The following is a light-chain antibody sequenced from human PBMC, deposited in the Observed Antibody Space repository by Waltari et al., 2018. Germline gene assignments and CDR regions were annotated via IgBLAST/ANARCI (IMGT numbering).Light chain of an antibody. V-gene: IGLV1-40*01. J-gene: IGLJ2*01. CDR2: GNN. CDR1: SSNIGAGYD. Sequence: QSVLTQPPSVSGAPGQRVTISCTGSSSNIGAGYDVNWYQQLPGTAPNLLIYGNNNRPSGVPDRFSASKSGTSASLAITGLQAEDETDYYCQSYDSSLSGVVFGGGTKLTVL. CDR3: QSYDSSLSGVV.